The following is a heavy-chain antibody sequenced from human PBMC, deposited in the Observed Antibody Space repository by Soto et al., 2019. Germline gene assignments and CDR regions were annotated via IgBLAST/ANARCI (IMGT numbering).Heavy chain of an antibody. CDR3: AGAAIGGGALTVGEYGMDV. D-gene: IGHD1-26*01. J-gene: IGHJ6*02. V-gene: IGHV1-3*01. CDR1: GCTFTSYA. Sequence: ASVKVSCKASGCTFTSYAMHWVRQAPGQRLEWMGWINAGNGNTKYSQKFQGRVTITRDTSASTAYMELSSLRSEDTAVYYCAGAAIGGGALTVGEYGMDVWGRGTTVTVSS. CDR2: INAGNGNT.